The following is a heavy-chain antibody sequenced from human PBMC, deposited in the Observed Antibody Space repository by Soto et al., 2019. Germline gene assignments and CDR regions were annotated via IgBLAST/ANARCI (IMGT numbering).Heavy chain of an antibody. J-gene: IGHJ6*02. Sequence: GESLKISCKGSGYSFTSYWISWVRQMPGKGLEWMGRIDPSDSYTNYSPSFQGHVTISADKSISTAYLQWSSLKASDTAMYYCASVDTAMVTYYYGMDVWGQGTTVTVSS. D-gene: IGHD5-18*01. CDR3: ASVDTAMVTYYYGMDV. CDR1: GYSFTSYW. CDR2: IDPSDSYT. V-gene: IGHV5-10-1*01.